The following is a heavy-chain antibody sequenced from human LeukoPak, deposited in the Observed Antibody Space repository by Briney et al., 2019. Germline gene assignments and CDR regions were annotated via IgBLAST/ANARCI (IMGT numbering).Heavy chain of an antibody. Sequence: ASVKVSCKASGYTFTSYAMNWVRQAPGQGLEWMGWINTNTGNPTYAQGFTGRFVFSLDTSVSTAYLQISSLKAEDTAVYYCARDGVVDIVATGSPVVTAIHTEYFQHWGQGTLVTVSS. D-gene: IGHD5-12*01. CDR2: INTNTGNP. CDR1: GYTFTSYA. J-gene: IGHJ1*01. V-gene: IGHV7-4-1*02. CDR3: ARDGVVDIVATGSPVVTAIHTEYFQH.